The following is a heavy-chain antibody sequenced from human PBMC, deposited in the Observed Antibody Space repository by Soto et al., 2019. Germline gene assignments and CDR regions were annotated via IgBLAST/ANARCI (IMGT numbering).Heavy chain of an antibody. V-gene: IGHV3-21*01. J-gene: IGHJ4*02. Sequence: GGSLRLSCAASGFTFSSYSMNWVRQAPGKGLEWVSSISSSSSYIYYADSVKGRFTISRDNAKNSLYLQMNSLRAEDTAVYYCARADGPGIAVAGTPFDYWGQGTLVTVSS. CDR2: ISSSSSYI. CDR1: GFTFSSYS. D-gene: IGHD6-19*01. CDR3: ARADGPGIAVAGTPFDY.